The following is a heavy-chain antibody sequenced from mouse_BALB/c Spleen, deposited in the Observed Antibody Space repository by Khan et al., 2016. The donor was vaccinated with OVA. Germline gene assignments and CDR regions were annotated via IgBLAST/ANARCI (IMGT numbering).Heavy chain of an antibody. CDR3: ARLAYYYDSEGFAY. V-gene: IGHV5-6*02. D-gene: IGHD1-1*01. CDR1: GFTFRTYG. CDR2: ISTGGHYT. Sequence: EVKLEESGGDLVEPGGSLKLSCAASGFTFRTYGMSWVRQTPDKRLEWVATISTGGHYTYYPDSVRGRFTISRDNAKNTLYLSMTSLKAEATAMFYCARLAYYYDSEGFAYWGQGTLVTVSA. J-gene: IGHJ3*01.